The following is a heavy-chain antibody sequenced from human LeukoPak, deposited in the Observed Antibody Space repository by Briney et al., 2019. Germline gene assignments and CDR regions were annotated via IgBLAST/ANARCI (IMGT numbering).Heavy chain of an antibody. Sequence: SETLSLTCAVYGGSFSAYYWSWIRQPPGKGLEWIGSFYYSGSTDYNPSLKTRVTISVDTSKNQFSLKLSSVTAADTAVYYCVNLDYDRAFDIWGQGTMVTVSS. J-gene: IGHJ3*02. CDR2: FYYSGST. CDR1: GGSFSAYY. CDR3: VNLDYDRAFDI. V-gene: IGHV4-34*01. D-gene: IGHD3-22*01.